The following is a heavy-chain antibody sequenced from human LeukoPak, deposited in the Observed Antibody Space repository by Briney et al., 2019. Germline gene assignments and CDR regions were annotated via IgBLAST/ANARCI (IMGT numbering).Heavy chain of an antibody. Sequence: SVRVSCKASGGTFSIYAISWVRQAPGQGLEWMGGIIPIFGTANYTQKFQGRVTITTDESTSTAYMELSSLRSEDTAVYYCARAIRRNLAAADTVDAFDIWGQGTMVTVSS. J-gene: IGHJ3*02. V-gene: IGHV1-69*05. D-gene: IGHD6-13*01. CDR2: IIPIFGTA. CDR3: ARAIRRNLAAADTVDAFDI. CDR1: GGTFSIYA.